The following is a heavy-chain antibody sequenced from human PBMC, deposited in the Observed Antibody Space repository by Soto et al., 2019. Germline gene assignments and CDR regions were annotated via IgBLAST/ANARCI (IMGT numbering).Heavy chain of an antibody. D-gene: IGHD3-10*01. CDR3: AKDNRGGGMDV. J-gene: IGHJ6*02. V-gene: IGHV3-43*01. CDR2: ISWDGGST. Sequence: GGSLRLSCAASGFTFDDYTMHWVRQAPGKGLEWVSLISWDGGSTYYADSVKGRFTNSRDNSKNSLYLQMNSLRTEDTALYYCAKDNRGGGMDVWGQGTTVTVSS. CDR1: GFTFDDYT.